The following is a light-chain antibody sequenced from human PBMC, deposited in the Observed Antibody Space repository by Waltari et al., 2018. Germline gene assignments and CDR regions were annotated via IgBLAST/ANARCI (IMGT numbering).Light chain of an antibody. CDR3: AAWHGSLTGHVA. CDR1: NSNIGSNT. J-gene: IGLJ2*01. V-gene: IGLV1-44*01. CDR2: GDK. Sequence: QSALTQPPSASGTPGQRVTISCSGSNSNIGSNTVNWYQQIPGTAPRLLIFGDKHRPSVVPDRFSGSKSGTAASLVISGLQSEDEAGYYCAAWHGSLTGHVAFGGGTKLTVL.